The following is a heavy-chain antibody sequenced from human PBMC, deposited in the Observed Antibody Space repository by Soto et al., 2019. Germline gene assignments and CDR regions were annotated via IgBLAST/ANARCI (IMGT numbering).Heavy chain of an antibody. CDR2: ISYDGNNK. D-gene: IGHD6-6*01. Sequence: QVHLVESGGGVVQPGRSLRLSCAASGFTFSIYGMHWVRQAPGKGLEWVSLISYDGNNKYYADSVKGRFTISRDNSKNTLYLQVNSLRPEDTAVYYCAKDLGTSSLSVVFDYCGQGTLGTVSS. J-gene: IGHJ4*02. V-gene: IGHV3-30*18. CDR3: AKDLGTSSLSVVFDY. CDR1: GFTFSIYG.